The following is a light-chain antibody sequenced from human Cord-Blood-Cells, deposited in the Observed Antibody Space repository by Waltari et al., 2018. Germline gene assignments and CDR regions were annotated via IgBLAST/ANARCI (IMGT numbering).Light chain of an antibody. Sequence: DIQMTQSPSSLSASVGARVTITCRASQSISSYLNCYQQKPGKAPKLLIYAASSLQSGVPSRFSGSGSGTDFTLTISSLQPEDCATYYCQQSYSTPRTFGQWTKVEIK. CDR1: QSISSY. CDR3: QQSYSTPRT. J-gene: IGKJ1*01. V-gene: IGKV1-39*01. CDR2: AAS.